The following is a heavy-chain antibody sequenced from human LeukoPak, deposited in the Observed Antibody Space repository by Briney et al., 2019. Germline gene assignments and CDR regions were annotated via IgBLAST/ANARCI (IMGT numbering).Heavy chain of an antibody. CDR3: AREEVKSFDN. CDR2: IKGDGSGT. Sequence: GGSLRLSCEGSAFIFSGHWMNWVRQTPAKGLEWVANIKGDGSGTSYVTSVRGRFTISRDNAKNSLYLQMNNLRVEDTAVYYCAREEVKSFDNWGQGTLVTVSS. V-gene: IGHV3-7*03. CDR1: AFIFSGHW. J-gene: IGHJ4*02.